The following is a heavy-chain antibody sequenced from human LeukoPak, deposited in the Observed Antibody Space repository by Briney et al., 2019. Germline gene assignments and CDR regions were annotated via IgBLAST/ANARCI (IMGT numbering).Heavy chain of an antibody. CDR1: GFTVKSNY. CDR3: AKGKQPTGEDWFNP. CDR2: IYSGGST. V-gene: IGHV3-66*01. Sequence: GGSLRLSCAASGFTVKSNYMSWVRQAPGKGLKWVSVIYSGGSTYYADSVKGRFTISRDNSKNTLYLQMNSLRVEDTAVYYCAKGKQPTGEDWFNPWGQGTLVTVSP. D-gene: IGHD4-17*01. J-gene: IGHJ5*02.